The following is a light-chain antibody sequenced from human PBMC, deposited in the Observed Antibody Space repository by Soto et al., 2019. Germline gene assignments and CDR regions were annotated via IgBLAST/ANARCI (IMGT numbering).Light chain of an antibody. Sequence: DIVMTQSPLSLPVTPGEPASISCRSSQSLLQSNGYNYLDWYLQKPGQSPQLLIYLGSNRASGVADRFSGSGSGTDFTLKISRVEAADVGVYYCMQALQSPPTFGQGTRLEIK. V-gene: IGKV2-28*01. CDR2: LGS. CDR3: MQALQSPPT. J-gene: IGKJ5*01. CDR1: QSLLQSNGYNY.